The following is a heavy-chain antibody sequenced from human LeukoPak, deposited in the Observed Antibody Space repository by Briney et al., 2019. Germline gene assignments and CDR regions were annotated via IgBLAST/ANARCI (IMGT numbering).Heavy chain of an antibody. D-gene: IGHD2-8*02. V-gene: IGHV3-23*01. CDR2: IFPSGGEI. CDR1: GFTFRNAW. J-gene: IGHJ4*02. CDR3: ATYRQVLLPFES. Sequence: GGSLRLSCAASGFTFRNAWMSWVRQAPGKGLEWVSSIFPSGGEIHYADSVRGRFTISRDNSKSTLSLQMNSLRAEDTAIYYCATYRQVLLPFESWGQGTLVTVSS.